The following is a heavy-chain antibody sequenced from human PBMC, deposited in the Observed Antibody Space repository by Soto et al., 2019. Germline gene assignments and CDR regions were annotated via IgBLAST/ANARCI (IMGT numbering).Heavy chain of an antibody. CDR2: IIPMFDTP. D-gene: IGHD2-15*01. J-gene: IGHJ4*02. Sequence: QVQLVQSGAEVKKPGSSVKVSCKASGGTFSSDSFSWVRQAPGQGLEWMGGIIPMFDTPIYAQKFQDRVTIPADKSTSTAYRQLSSLRSGDTAVYYCARSGGLDRDFNYWGQGSLVTVSS. CDR3: ARSGGLDRDFNY. CDR1: GGTFSSDS. V-gene: IGHV1-69*14.